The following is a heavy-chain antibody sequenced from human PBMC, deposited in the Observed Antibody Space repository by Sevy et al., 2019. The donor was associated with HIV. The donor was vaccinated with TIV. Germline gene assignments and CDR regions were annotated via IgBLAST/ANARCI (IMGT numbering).Heavy chain of an antibody. V-gene: IGHV3-7*03. J-gene: IGHJ4*02. D-gene: IGHD3-22*01. CDR2: IKQDGSEK. Sequence: GGSLRLSCAASAFTFSTYWMTWVRQAPGKGLEWVANIKQDGSEKYYVDSVKGRFTISRDNVRNSLYLQMNSLRAEDTAVYYCARKYYYDTGGFDYWGQGTLVTVSS. CDR1: AFTFSTYW. CDR3: ARKYYYDTGGFDY.